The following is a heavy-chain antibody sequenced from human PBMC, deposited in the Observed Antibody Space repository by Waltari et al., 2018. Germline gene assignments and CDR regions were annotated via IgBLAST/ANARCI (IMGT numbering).Heavy chain of an antibody. CDR1: GYPPTELA. Sequence: QVQPEQSGAEVKKPGAPVKVPGKVSGYPPTELAMHGVRQAPGKGLEWMGGFDPEDGEAVFAQNFQGRLTLTEDTPANTAYMELTSLTSEDTAVYYCASGLRIPGRFRLGYWGQGTLVTVSA. CDR3: ASGLRIPGRFRLGY. CDR2: FDPEDGEA. V-gene: IGHV1-24*01. J-gene: IGHJ4*02. D-gene: IGHD2-2*01.